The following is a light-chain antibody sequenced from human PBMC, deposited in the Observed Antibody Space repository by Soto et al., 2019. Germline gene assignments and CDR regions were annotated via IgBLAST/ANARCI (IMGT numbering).Light chain of an antibody. Sequence: QSALTQPRSVSGSPGQSVTISCTGTSSDVSAYNYVSWYQQHPGKAPKLMIYDVTKRPSGVPDRFSGSKSGNTASLTISGLQGEDEADYYCCSYAGTYTLYVFGTGTKVTV. CDR2: DVT. CDR1: SSDVSAYNY. CDR3: CSYAGTYTLYV. V-gene: IGLV2-11*01. J-gene: IGLJ1*01.